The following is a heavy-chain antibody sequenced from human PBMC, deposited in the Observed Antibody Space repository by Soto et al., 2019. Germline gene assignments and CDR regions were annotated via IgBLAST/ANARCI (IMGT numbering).Heavy chain of an antibody. J-gene: IGHJ4*02. Sequence: PSETLPLTCSVSGDSVSSGAYYWSWIRQHPGKGLEWIGYIYYSRDTYYNPSLKSRVTISVDTSKNQFSLRLSSVTAADTAVYYCARENYSFDFWGQGTLVTVSS. CDR2: IYYSRDT. V-gene: IGHV4-31*03. CDR3: ARENYSFDF. CDR1: GDSVSSGAYY.